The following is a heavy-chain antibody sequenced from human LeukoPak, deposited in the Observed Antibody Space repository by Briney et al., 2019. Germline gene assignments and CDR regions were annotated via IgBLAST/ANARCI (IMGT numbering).Heavy chain of an antibody. CDR2: IKQDGSEK. V-gene: IGHV3-7*01. D-gene: IGHD3-22*01. CDR1: GFTFSSYW. Sequence: GGSLRLSCAASGFTFSSYWMSWVRQAPGKGLEWVANIKQDGSEKYYVDSVKGRFTISRDNAKNSLYLQMNSLRAEDTAVYYCARDMDSSGYYRTSAYNYWGQGTLVTVSS. J-gene: IGHJ4*02. CDR3: ARDMDSSGYYRTSAYNY.